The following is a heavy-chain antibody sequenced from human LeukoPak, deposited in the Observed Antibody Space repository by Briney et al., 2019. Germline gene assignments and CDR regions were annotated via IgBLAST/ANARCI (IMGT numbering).Heavy chain of an antibody. Sequence: SETLSLTCAVYGGSFSGYYWSWIRQPPGKGLEWIGEINHSGSTNYNPSLKSRVTISVDTSRNQFSLELSSVTAADTAVYYCARDLLDYGDYGLYYFDYWGQGTLVTVSS. V-gene: IGHV4-34*01. CDR2: INHSGST. CDR1: GGSFSGYY. D-gene: IGHD4-17*01. J-gene: IGHJ4*02. CDR3: ARDLLDYGDYGLYYFDY.